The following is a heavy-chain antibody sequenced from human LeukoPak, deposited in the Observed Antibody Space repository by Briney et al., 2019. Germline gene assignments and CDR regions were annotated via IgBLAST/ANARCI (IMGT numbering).Heavy chain of an antibody. CDR2: IIPIFGTA. CDR1: GGTFSSYA. D-gene: IGHD1-26*01. J-gene: IGHJ6*03. V-gene: IGHV1-69*05. Sequence: SVKVSCKASGGTFSSYAISWVRPAPGQGLEWMGGIIPIFGTANYAQKFQGRVTITTDESTSTAYMELSSLRSEDTAVYYCARVGVSAFYFHYMDVWGQGTTVTVSS. CDR3: ARVGVSAFYFHYMDV.